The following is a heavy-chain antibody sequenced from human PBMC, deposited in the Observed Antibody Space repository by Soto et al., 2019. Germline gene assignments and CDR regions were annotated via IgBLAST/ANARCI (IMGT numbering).Heavy chain of an antibody. J-gene: IGHJ6*03. V-gene: IGHV6-1*01. Sequence: SQTLSLTCVISGDSVSSNSAAWNWIRQSPSRGLEWLGRTYYRTRWYYDYAVSVRSRITVDPDTSKNQFSLQLTSVTPEDTAVYYCAGTTSHYWYYMDVWGKGTTVTVSS. CDR2: TYYRTRWYY. CDR1: GDSVSSNSAA. D-gene: IGHD1-7*01. CDR3: AGTTSHYWYYMDV.